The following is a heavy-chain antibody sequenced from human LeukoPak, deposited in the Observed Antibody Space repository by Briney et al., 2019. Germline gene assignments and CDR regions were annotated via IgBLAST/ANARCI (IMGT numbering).Heavy chain of an antibody. J-gene: IGHJ5*02. Sequence: PSETLSLTCTASGGSISSSSYCWGWIRQPPGKGLEWIGSIYYSGSTYYNPSLKSRVTISVDTSKNQFSLKLSSVTAADTAVYYCARIDVEAIPSRRLPGIAVAGYNWFDPWGQGTLVTVSS. V-gene: IGHV4-39*07. CDR1: GGSISSSSYC. CDR2: IYYSGST. D-gene: IGHD6-19*01. CDR3: ARIDVEAIPSRRLPGIAVAGYNWFDP.